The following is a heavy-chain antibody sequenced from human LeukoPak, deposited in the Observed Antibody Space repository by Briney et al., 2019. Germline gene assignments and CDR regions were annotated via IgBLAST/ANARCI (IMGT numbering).Heavy chain of an antibody. D-gene: IGHD3-22*01. CDR3: AREVYYYSSGYYN. V-gene: IGHV1-8*03. Sequence: GASVKVSCKASGYTFTSYDINWVRQATGQGLEWMGWMNPNSGNTGYAQKFQGRVTITRNTSISTAYMELSSLRSEDPAVYYCAREVYYYSSGYYNWGQGTLVTVPS. CDR1: GYTFTSYD. J-gene: IGHJ4*02. CDR2: MNPNSGNT.